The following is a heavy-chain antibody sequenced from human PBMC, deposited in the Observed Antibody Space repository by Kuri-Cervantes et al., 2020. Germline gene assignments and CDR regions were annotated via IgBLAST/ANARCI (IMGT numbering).Heavy chain of an antibody. CDR3: ARDKRAFGSGNYNYFYGMDV. CDR2: ISGGGDTT. D-gene: IGHD3-10*01. V-gene: IGHV3-23*01. J-gene: IGHJ6*02. CDR1: GFTFSTYA. Sequence: GGSLRLSCAASGFTFSTYAMSWVRQAPGKGLEWVSAISGGGDTTYYADSVKGRFTISRDNARNALFLQMSSLRDDDTAVYYCARDKRAFGSGNYNYFYGMDVWGQGTTVTVSS.